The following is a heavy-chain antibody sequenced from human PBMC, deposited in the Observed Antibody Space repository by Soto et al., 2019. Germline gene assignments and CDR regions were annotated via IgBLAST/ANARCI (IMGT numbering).Heavy chain of an antibody. CDR3: ARHPLLDSSGYYSPNHFIDY. Sequence: SETLSLTCTVSGGSISSSSYYWGWIRQPPGKGLEWIGSIYYSGSTYYNPSLKSRVTISVDTSKNQFSLKLSSVTAADTAVYYCARHPLLDSSGYYSPNHFIDYWGQGTLVTVSS. CDR2: IYYSGST. V-gene: IGHV4-39*01. J-gene: IGHJ4*02. D-gene: IGHD3-22*01. CDR1: GGSISSSSYY.